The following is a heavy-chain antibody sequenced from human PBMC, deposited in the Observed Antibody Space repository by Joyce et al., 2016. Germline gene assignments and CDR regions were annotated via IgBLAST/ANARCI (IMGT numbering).Heavy chain of an antibody. D-gene: IGHD2-2*01. Sequence: EVHLVESGGGLVQPGGSLRLSCAASGIIFSSKEMNWVRQAPGKGLEWISSIDSDDSRIHYADSVGGRFTISGDNARNSLYLEMNYLRVEDTAIYYCTTPSCANWGQGSLVTVSS. CDR1: GIIFSSKE. CDR3: TTPSCAN. V-gene: IGHV3-48*03. CDR2: IDSDDSRI. J-gene: IGHJ4*02.